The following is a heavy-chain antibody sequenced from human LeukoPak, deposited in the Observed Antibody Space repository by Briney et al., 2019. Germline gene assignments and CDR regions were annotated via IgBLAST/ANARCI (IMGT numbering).Heavy chain of an antibody. D-gene: IGHD6-19*01. CDR2: INHSGST. CDR1: GGSFSGYY. V-gene: IGHV4-34*01. Sequence: SETLSLTCAVYGGSFSGYYWSWIRQPPGKGLEWIGEINHSGSTNYNPSLKSRVTISVDTSKNQFSLKLSSVAAAVTAVYYCARVGIAVAGYDYWGQGTLVTVSS. CDR3: ARVGIAVAGYDY. J-gene: IGHJ4*02.